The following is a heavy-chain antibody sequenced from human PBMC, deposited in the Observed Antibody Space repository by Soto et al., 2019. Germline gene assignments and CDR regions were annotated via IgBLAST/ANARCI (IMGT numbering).Heavy chain of an antibody. D-gene: IGHD3-22*01. J-gene: IGHJ5*02. CDR2: IYHGGST. CDR3: ARVGPWVPYYYDSSPYTFENWFDP. CDR1: GGSVSNSNYY. Sequence: SETLSLTCTVSGGSVSNSNYYWGWIRQSPGKGLEWIGSIYHGGSTYYNPSLNSRVTLSIDMTNNHVSLILNSVTAADTAVYYCARVGPWVPYYYDSSPYTFENWFDPWGQGTLVTVS. V-gene: IGHV4-39*02.